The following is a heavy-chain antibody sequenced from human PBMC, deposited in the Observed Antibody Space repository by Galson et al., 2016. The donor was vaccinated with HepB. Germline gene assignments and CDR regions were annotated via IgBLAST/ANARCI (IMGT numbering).Heavy chain of an antibody. J-gene: IGHJ3*02. CDR3: AKLQGWEDAFHI. CDR2: VDPRDSHT. Sequence: QSGAEVKKPGESLRISCKGFGYSFNRYWINWVRQMPGKGLEWMGRVDPRDSHTNYSPSFHGHVTISANQYISTAYLQWSSLKASDTAMYYCAKLQGWEDAFHIWGQGTMVTVSS. CDR1: GYSFNRYW. V-gene: IGHV5-10-1*01. D-gene: IGHD1-26*01.